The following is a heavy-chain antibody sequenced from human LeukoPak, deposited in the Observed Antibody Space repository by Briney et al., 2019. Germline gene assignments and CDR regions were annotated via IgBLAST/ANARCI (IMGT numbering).Heavy chain of an antibody. J-gene: IGHJ5*02. CDR3: ARDADPLYYYDGSGYYS. D-gene: IGHD3-22*01. Sequence: GGSLRLSCAASGFTFNYYWMNWVRQAPGKGLEWVANIKQGGSEIYYVDSVKGRFTISRDNAKNSLYLQMNSLRAEDTAVYYCARDADPLYYYDGSGYYSWGQGTLVTVSS. CDR1: GFTFNYYW. V-gene: IGHV3-7*01. CDR2: IKQGGSEI.